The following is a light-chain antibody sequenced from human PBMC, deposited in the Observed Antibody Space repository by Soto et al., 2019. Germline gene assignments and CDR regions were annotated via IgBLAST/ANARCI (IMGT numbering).Light chain of an antibody. V-gene: IGLV2-23*02. Sequence: QSALTQPASVSGSAGESITISCSGTSSDVGSYKLVSWYQQHPGKAPKLMISEVTKRPSGISTRFSGSKSGNTASLTISGLQPEDESDYYCCSYAGSNTWVFRGGIKLTVL. CDR2: EVT. J-gene: IGLJ3*02. CDR1: SSDVGSYKL. CDR3: CSYAGSNTWV.